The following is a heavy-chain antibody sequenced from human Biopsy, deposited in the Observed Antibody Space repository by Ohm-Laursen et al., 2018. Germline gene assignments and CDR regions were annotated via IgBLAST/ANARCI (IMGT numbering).Heavy chain of an antibody. CDR3: VRGGSGSFPFDY. CDR1: GGSFTGHY. D-gene: IGHD3-10*01. CDR2: ISYTGYT. J-gene: IGHJ4*02. V-gene: IGHV4-59*11. Sequence: TLSLTCTVSGGSFTGHYWSWIRQPPGKGLEWIGHISYTGYTSYNASLKSRVTISVDTSRNHFSLTLSSVTAADTAVYYCVRGGSGSFPFDYWGPGTLVTVSS.